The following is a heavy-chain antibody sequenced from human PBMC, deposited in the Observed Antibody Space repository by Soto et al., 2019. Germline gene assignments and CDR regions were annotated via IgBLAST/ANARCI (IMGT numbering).Heavy chain of an antibody. CDR3: ASRSSYCRHNTCYEEYFDY. CDR2: IYYSGST. D-gene: IGHD2-2*01. Sequence: QLQLQESGPGLVKPSETLSLTCTVSGGSISSRSFYWGWIRQPPGMGLEWIGSIYYSGSTDYDPYIKSRLSISVDTSKNQFSLRLSSVTATDTAVYYCASRSSYCRHNTCYEEYFDYWGQGILVTVSS. J-gene: IGHJ4*02. CDR1: GGSISSRSFY. V-gene: IGHV4-39*01.